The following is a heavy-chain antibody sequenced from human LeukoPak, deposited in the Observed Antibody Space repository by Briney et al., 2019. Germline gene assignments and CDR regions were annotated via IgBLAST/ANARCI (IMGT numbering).Heavy chain of an antibody. Sequence: SETLSLTCAVSGGSISSSNWWSWVRQPPGEGVEWIGEVYHSGSTNYHPSLKSRVTISVDKSKNQFSLKVNSLTAADTAVYYCATNGYYCMDVWGKGTTGTVSS. CDR2: VYHSGST. J-gene: IGHJ6*03. V-gene: IGHV4-4*02. D-gene: IGHD2-8*01. CDR1: GGSISSSNW. CDR3: ATNGYYCMDV.